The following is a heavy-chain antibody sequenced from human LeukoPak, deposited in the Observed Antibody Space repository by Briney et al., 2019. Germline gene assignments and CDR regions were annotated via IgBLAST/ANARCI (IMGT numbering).Heavy chain of an antibody. D-gene: IGHD2-15*01. CDR3: ARGEIVVVAAYYYYGMDV. J-gene: IGHJ6*02. V-gene: IGHV1-18*01. Sequence: GSSVKVSCKASGGTFSSYAISWVRQAPGQGLEWMGWISAYNGNTNYAQKLQGRVTMTTDTSTSTAYMELRSLRSDDTAVYYCARGEIVVVAAYYYYGMDVWGQGTTVTVSS. CDR1: GGTFSSYA. CDR2: ISAYNGNT.